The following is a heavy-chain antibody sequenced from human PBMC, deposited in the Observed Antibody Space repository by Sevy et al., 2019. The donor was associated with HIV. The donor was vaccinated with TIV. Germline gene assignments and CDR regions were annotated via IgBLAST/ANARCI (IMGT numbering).Heavy chain of an antibody. D-gene: IGHD3-3*01. Sequence: GGSLRLSCAASGVTFSSYGIHWVRQAPGKGLEWVAVISYDGSKKNHAESMKGRFTISRDNSKNTLYLEMSSLRPEDTAVYYCAHSSGLYGYYYGMDVLGQGTTVTVSS. CDR1: GVTFSSYG. J-gene: IGHJ6*02. CDR3: AHSSGLYGYYYGMDV. V-gene: IGHV3-30*03. CDR2: ISYDGSKK.